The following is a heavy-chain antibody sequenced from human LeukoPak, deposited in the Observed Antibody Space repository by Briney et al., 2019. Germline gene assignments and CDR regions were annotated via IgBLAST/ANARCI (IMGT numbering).Heavy chain of an antibody. V-gene: IGHV4-34*01. CDR2: INHSGST. Sequence: PSETLSLTCAVYGGSFSGYYWSWIRQPPGKGLEWIGEINHSGSTNYNPSLKSRVTILVDTSKNQFSLKLSSVTAADTAVYYCARDSGYDFLLYWGQGTLVTVSS. CDR3: ARDSGYDFLLY. D-gene: IGHD5-12*01. J-gene: IGHJ4*02. CDR1: GGSFSGYY.